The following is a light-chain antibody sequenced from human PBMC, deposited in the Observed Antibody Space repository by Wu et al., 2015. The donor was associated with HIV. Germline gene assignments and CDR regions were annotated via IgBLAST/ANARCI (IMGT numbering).Light chain of an antibody. CDR2: DAS. V-gene: IGKV3-15*01. CDR3: QQHANWPLT. CDR1: HSISSK. J-gene: IGKJ5*01. Sequence: EIVMTQFPVTLSLSPGERATLSCRASHSISSKLAWYQQKPGQAPRLLIYDASTRATGIPARFTGGGSGTDYILTISSLEPEDFAVYYCQQHANWPLTFGQGTRLEIK.